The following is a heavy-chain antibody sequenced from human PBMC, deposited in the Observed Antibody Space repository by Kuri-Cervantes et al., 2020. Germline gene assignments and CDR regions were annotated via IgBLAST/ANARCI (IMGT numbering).Heavy chain of an antibody. J-gene: IGHJ4*02. D-gene: IGHD3-22*01. Sequence: GGSLRLSCAASGFTFSSYSMNWVRQAPGKGLEWVSYISSSSSTIYYADSVKGRFTISRDNAKNSLYLQMNSLRDEDTAVYYCARGNRHFYDSSGLNFDYWGQGTLVP. CDR3: ARGNRHFYDSSGLNFDY. CDR1: GFTFSSYS. CDR2: ISSSSSTI. V-gene: IGHV3-48*02.